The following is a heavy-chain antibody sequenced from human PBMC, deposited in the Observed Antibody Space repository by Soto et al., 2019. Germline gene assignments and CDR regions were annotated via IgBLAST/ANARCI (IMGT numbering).Heavy chain of an antibody. CDR3: ARDLRRRAGAVSLYTFDY. CDR2: IKQDGSEK. J-gene: IGHJ4*02. CDR1: GFTFSSYW. V-gene: IGHV3-7*05. Sequence: GGSLRLSCAASGFTFSSYWMSWVRQAPGKGLEWVANIKQDGSEKYYVDSVKGRFTISRDNAKNSLYLQMNSLRAEDTAVYYCARDLRRRAGAVSLYTFDYWGQGTLVTVSS. D-gene: IGHD2-2*02.